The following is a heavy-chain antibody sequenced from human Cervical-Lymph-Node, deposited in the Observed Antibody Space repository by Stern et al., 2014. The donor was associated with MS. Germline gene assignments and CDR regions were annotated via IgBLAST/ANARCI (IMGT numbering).Heavy chain of an antibody. CDR1: GFTFSNYG. CDR3: ARGNWNYEGMGY. Sequence: QVQLVESGVGVVQPGRSLRLSCAASGFTFSNYGMHWVRQAPGKGLEWLAVIWYDGNKKYYADSVKGRFTISRDNSKNTLFLQMSSLTAEDTALYYCARGNWNYEGMGYWGQGTLVTVSS. D-gene: IGHD1-7*01. V-gene: IGHV3-33*01. J-gene: IGHJ4*02. CDR2: IWYDGNKK.